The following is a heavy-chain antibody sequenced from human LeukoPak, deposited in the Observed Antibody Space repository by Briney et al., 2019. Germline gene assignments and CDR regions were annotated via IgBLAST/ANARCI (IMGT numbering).Heavy chain of an antibody. Sequence: SVKLSCTASGVTFSSYAISWVRQAPGQGLEWVGGIIPIFSTKNYAEKVKGRVTITGDDSTSTAYLQLSSLRAEDTAVYYCARAIGGSCSVVGFFHYWGEGTLVSV. CDR3: ARAIGGSCSVVGFFHY. D-gene: IGHD2-15*01. J-gene: IGHJ4*02. V-gene: IGHV1-69*13. CDR2: IIPIFSTK. CDR1: GVTFSSYA.